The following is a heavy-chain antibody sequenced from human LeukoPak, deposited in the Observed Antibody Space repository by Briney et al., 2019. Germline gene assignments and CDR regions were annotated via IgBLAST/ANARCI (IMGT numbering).Heavy chain of an antibody. J-gene: IGHJ4*02. CDR2: TYYRSKWYN. D-gene: IGHD5-18*01. V-gene: IGHV6-1*01. Sequence: KRSQTLSLTCALSGDIVSSNSAAWNWIRQSPSRGLEWLGRTYYRSKWYNDYAVSVKSRITINPDTSKNQFSLQLNSVTPEDTAVYYCAREKWIQLWPRYFDYWGQGTLVTVSS. CDR1: GDIVSSNSAA. CDR3: AREKWIQLWPRYFDY.